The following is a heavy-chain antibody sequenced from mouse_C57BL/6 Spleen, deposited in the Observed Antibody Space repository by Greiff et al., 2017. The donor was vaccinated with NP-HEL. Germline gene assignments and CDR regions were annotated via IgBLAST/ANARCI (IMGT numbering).Heavy chain of an antibody. Sequence: QVQLKESGPGLVAPSQSLSITCTVSGFSLTSYGVHWVRQPPGKGLEWLVVIWSDGSTTYNSALKSRLSISKDNSKSQVFLKMNSLQTDDTAMYYCARAYYGSSYYAMDYWGQGTSVTVSS. CDR1: GFSLTSYG. CDR3: ARAYYGSSYYAMDY. V-gene: IGHV2-6*03. CDR2: IWSDGST. J-gene: IGHJ4*01. D-gene: IGHD1-1*01.